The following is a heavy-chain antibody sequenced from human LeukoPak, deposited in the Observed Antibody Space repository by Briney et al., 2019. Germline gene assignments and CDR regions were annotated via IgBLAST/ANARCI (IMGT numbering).Heavy chain of an antibody. J-gene: IGHJ4*02. Sequence: SETLSLTCTVSGGSISSYYWSWIRQPPGKGLEWIGYIYYSGSTNYNPSLKSRVTISVDTSKNQFSLKLSSVTAADTAVYYCARDINTAMVSRGVDYWGQGTLVTVSS. CDR1: GGSISSYY. V-gene: IGHV4-59*01. CDR3: ARDINTAMVSRGVDY. CDR2: IYYSGST. D-gene: IGHD5-18*01.